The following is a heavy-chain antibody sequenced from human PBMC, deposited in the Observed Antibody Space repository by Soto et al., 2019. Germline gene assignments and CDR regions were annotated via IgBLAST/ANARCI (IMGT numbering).Heavy chain of an antibody. CDR3: ARHVYYYDSSGYYLDYYYYGMDV. J-gene: IGHJ6*02. CDR1: GYSFTSYW. Sequence: GESLKISCKGSGYSFTSYWIGWVRQMPGKGLEWMGIIYPGDSDTRYSPSFQGQVTISADKSISTAYLQWSSLKASDTAMYYCARHVYYYDSSGYYLDYYYYGMDVWGQGTTVTVSS. CDR2: IYPGDSDT. V-gene: IGHV5-51*01. D-gene: IGHD3-22*01.